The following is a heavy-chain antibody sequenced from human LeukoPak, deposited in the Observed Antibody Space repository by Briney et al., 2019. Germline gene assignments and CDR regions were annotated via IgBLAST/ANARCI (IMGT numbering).Heavy chain of an antibody. J-gene: IGHJ6*02. CDR2: INSDGSST. Sequence: GGSLRLSCAASGFTFSTYWMPWVRQAPGKGLVWVSRINSDGSSTTYADSVKGRFTISRDNSKNTLFLQMNSLRAEDTAVYYCAKASELGDFPNYFYYGMDVWGQGTTVTVSS. CDR1: GFTFSTYW. D-gene: IGHD1-14*01. V-gene: IGHV3-74*01. CDR3: AKASELGDFPNYFYYGMDV.